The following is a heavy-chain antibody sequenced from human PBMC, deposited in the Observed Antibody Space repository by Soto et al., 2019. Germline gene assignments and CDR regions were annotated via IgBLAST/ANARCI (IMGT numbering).Heavy chain of an antibody. V-gene: IGHV3-33*01. CDR2: IWYDGSNK. CDR1: GFTFSSYG. Sequence: QVQLVESGGGVVQPGRSLRLSCAASGFTFSSYGMHWVRQAPGKGLEWVAVIWYDGSNKYYADSVKSRFTISRDNSKKTLYLQMNSLRAEDTAVYSCARAKNPGYSYGDYWGQGTLVTVSS. CDR3: ARAKNPGYSYGDY. D-gene: IGHD5-18*01. J-gene: IGHJ4*02.